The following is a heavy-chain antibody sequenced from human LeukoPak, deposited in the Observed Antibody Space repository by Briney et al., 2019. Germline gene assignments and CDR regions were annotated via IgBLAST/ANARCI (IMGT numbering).Heavy chain of an antibody. J-gene: IGHJ5*02. V-gene: IGHV1-8*03. Sequence: ASVKVSCKASGYTFTSYDINWVRQATGQGLEWMGWMNPNSGNTGFAQKFQGKVPFTRTTSKAKATLELASRRPKAPAVYVCARARHLGYAVITVFNPWGQGTLVTVSP. CDR2: MNPNSGNT. D-gene: IGHD4-11*01. CDR1: GYTFTSYD. CDR3: ARARHLGYAVITVFNP.